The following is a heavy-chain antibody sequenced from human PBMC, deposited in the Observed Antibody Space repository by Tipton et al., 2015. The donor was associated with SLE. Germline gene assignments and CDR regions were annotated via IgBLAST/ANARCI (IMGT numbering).Heavy chain of an antibody. CDR1: GGSISSSGLY. J-gene: IGHJ4*02. D-gene: IGHD3-10*01. Sequence: TLSLTCTVSGGSISSSGLYWGWIRQPPGKGLEWIGSIYYSVATHYNPSLKSRVTISADTSKNRFSLRLTSVTVADTAVYYCAKYASGTMFEYWGQGTLVTVSS. CDR2: IYYSVAT. CDR3: AKYASGTMFEY. V-gene: IGHV4-39*01.